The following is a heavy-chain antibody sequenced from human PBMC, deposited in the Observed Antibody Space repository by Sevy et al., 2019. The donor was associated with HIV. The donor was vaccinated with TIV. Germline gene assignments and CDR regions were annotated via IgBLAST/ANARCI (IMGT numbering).Heavy chain of an antibody. V-gene: IGHV3-66*01. CDR1: GLTVSSNY. CDR3: ARGKSGYGYGLIS. J-gene: IGHJ5*02. Sequence: GGSLRLSCAASGLTVSSNYMTWVRQAPGKGLEGVSVIYSDGTTYHADSVKDRFTTSRDNSKNTLFLEMNSLRAEDTAFYYCARGKSGYGYGLISWGQGTVVTVSS. D-gene: IGHD5-18*01. CDR2: IYSDGTT.